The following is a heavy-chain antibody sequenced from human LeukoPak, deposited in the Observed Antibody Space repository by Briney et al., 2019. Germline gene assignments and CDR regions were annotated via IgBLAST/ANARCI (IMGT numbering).Heavy chain of an antibody. CDR3: TRYNNDHFDY. D-gene: IGHD1-14*01. J-gene: IGHJ4*02. V-gene: IGHV3-33*01. CDR2: IAYDGSRA. CDR1: GFTFGGYG. Sequence: GGSLRLSCAGSGFTFGGYGMHWFRQTPGKGLEWVAVIAYDGSRAFYADSVKGRFTISRDNSKNTMSVQMDGLRAEDTAVYYCTRYNNDHFDYWGQGTLVTVSS.